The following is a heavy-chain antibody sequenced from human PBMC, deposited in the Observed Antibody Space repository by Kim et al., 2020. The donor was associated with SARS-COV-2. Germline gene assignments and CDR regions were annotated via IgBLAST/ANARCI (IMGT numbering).Heavy chain of an antibody. CDR2: RGAT. Sequence: RGATNYNPALKCRVTISLGASKNQFSRKLTFLTAADTAVYYCAKLDVALDSWGQGTLVTVSS. V-gene: IGHV4-61*07. D-gene: IGHD5-12*01. CDR3: AKLDVALDS. J-gene: IGHJ4*02.